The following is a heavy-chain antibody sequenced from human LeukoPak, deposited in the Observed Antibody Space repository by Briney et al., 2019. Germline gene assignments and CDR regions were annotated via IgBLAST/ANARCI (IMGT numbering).Heavy chain of an antibody. Sequence: PSETLSLTCTVSGDSFSDYYWSWIRQSAGKGLEWIGRIYPSGTTNYKSSFKSRLAMSVDTSKNQFSLKLNSVTAADTAVYYCAREGAYQSHHSHFYQYMDVWGKGTPVTVSS. CDR2: IYPSGTT. CDR1: GDSFSDYY. CDR3: AREGAYQSHHSHFYQYMDV. D-gene: IGHD1-26*01. J-gene: IGHJ6*03. V-gene: IGHV4-4*07.